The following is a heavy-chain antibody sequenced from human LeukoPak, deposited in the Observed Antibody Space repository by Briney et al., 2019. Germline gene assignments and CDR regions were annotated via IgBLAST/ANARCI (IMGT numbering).Heavy chain of an antibody. CDR1: GGTFSSYA. D-gene: IGHD3-22*01. V-gene: IGHV1-69*13. CDR2: IIPIFGTA. J-gene: IGHJ5*02. Sequence: GASVKVSCKASGGTFSSYAISWVRQAPGQGLEWMGGIIPIFGTANYAQKFQGRVTITADESTSTAYMELSSLRPEDTAVYYCARVHHNYYDSSGYYAGGNWFDPWGQGTLVTVSS. CDR3: ARVHHNYYDSSGYYAGGNWFDP.